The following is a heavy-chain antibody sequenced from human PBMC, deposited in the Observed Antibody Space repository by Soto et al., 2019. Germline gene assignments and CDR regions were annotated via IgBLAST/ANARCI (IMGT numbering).Heavy chain of an antibody. Sequence: QVQLVESGGGVVQPGRSLRLSCAASGFTFSSYGMHWVRQAPGKGLEWVAVISYDGSNKYYADSVKGRFTISRDNSKNXXYXXXNSLRAEDTAVYYCAKVLTYYYDSSGYDYYFDYWGQGTLVTVSS. CDR3: AKVLTYYYDSSGYDYYFDY. V-gene: IGHV3-30*18. J-gene: IGHJ4*02. CDR1: GFTFSSYG. D-gene: IGHD3-22*01. CDR2: ISYDGSNK.